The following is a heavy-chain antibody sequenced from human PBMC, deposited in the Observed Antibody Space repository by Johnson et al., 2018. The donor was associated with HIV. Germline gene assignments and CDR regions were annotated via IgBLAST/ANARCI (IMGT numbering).Heavy chain of an antibody. V-gene: IGHV3-15*01. CDR1: RFTFSNAW. D-gene: IGHD2-21*01. CDR2: IKSKTDGGTT. CDR3: ARERGGRHTFDI. J-gene: IGHJ3*02. Sequence: EVQLVESGGGVVQPGRSLRLSCAASRFTFSNAWMSWVRQAPGKGLEWVGRIKSKTDGGTTDYAAPVKGRFTIPRDDSKNMMYLQMNSLRAEDTAGYYCARERGGRHTFDIWGQGTMVAVSS.